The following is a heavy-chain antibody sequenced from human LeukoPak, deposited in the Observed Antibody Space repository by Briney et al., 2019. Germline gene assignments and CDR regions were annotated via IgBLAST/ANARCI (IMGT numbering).Heavy chain of an antibody. D-gene: IGHD2-15*01. V-gene: IGHV3-23*01. J-gene: IGHJ6*03. CDR2: ISSTGGTT. Sequence: GGSLRLPCAASGITFSSYGMSWVRQAPGKGLEWVSSISSTGGTTYYADSVKGRFTISRDNSKNTLYLQMNSLRAEDTAIYYCAKNGDRGAYCTGGTCYPYFYYYMDVWGKGTTVTI. CDR3: AKNGDRGAYCTGGTCYPYFYYYMDV. CDR1: GITFSSYG.